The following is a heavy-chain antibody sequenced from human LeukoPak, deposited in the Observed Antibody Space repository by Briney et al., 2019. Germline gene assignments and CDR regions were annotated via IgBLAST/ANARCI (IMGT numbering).Heavy chain of an antibody. CDR3: ARIRRGWSQNWDY. V-gene: IGHV3-7*01. D-gene: IGHD6-19*01. J-gene: IGHJ4*02. CDR2: IKQDGSET. CDR1: GFTFSSYW. Sequence: GGSLRLSCAASGFTFSSYWMSWVRRAPGKGLEWVANIKQDGSETYYVDSVRGRFTISRDNAKNSLYLQMNSLRAEDTAVYYCARIRRGWSQNWDYWGQGTLVTVSS.